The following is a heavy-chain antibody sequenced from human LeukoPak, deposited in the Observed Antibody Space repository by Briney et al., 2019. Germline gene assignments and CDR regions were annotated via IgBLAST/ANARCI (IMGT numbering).Heavy chain of an antibody. D-gene: IGHD4-17*01. CDR3: ARYHYGSLYFDY. J-gene: IGHJ4*02. CDR1: GFTLSTYS. CDR2: ISTTSSTT. V-gene: IGHV3-48*04. Sequence: PGGSLRLSCAGAGFTLSTYSMSWVRQAPGKGLEWVSFISTTSSTTYYADSLKGRFTISRDNVKNSLYLQMNSLRAEDTAVYYCARYHYGSLYFDYWGQGTLVTVSS.